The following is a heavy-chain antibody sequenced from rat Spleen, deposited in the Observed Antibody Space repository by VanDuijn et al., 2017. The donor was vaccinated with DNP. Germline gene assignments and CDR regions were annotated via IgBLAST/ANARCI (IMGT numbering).Heavy chain of an antibody. D-gene: IGHD1-10*01. CDR3: VRRDYNNYYFDY. Sequence: EVQLVESGGDLVQPGGSLKLSCVVSGFTFNKYWMTWIRQVPGMGLEWVASMTNSGGNTFYPDSVKGRFTISRDDAKNTLYLQMNSLRSEDTATYYCVRRDYNNYYFDYWGQGVMVTVSS. CDR2: MTNSGGNT. J-gene: IGHJ2*01. CDR1: GFTFNKYW. V-gene: IGHV5-31*01.